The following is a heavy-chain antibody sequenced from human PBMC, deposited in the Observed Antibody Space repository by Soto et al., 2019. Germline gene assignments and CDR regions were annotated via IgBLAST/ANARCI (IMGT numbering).Heavy chain of an antibody. D-gene: IGHD6-19*01. J-gene: IGHJ6*02. V-gene: IGHV1-18*01. CDR1: GYTFTSYC. Sequence: ASVKVSCKASGYTFTSYCISWVRQAPGQGLEWMGWISAYNGNTNYAQKLQGRVTMTTDTSTSTAYMELRSLRSDDTAVYYCARERGGIRAVAGTGVYYYGMDVWGQGTTVTVSS. CDR3: ARERGGIRAVAGTGVYYYGMDV. CDR2: ISAYNGNT.